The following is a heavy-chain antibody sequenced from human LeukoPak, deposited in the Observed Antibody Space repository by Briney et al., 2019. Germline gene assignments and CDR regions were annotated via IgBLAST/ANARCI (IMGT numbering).Heavy chain of an antibody. V-gene: IGHV3-30*03. CDR1: GFTFSSYG. D-gene: IGHD3-22*01. Sequence: PGGSLRLSCAASGFTFSSYGMHWVRQAPGKGLEWVAVISYDGSNKYYADSVKGRFTISRDNSKNTLYLQMNSLRAEDTAVYYCARLYYDSSGYYYILDYWGQGTLVTVSS. J-gene: IGHJ4*02. CDR3: ARLYYDSSGYYYILDY. CDR2: ISYDGSNK.